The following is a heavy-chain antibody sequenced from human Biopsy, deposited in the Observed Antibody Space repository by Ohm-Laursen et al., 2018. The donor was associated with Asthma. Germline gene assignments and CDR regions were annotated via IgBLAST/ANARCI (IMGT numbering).Heavy chain of an antibody. D-gene: IGHD4-17*01. CDR2: VSSEGHST. Sequence: LRLSCTASGFVFSQARMHWVRQAPGKGLEWVAAVSSEGHSTSYDDSVKGRFTISRDNSKSRLFLQMDSLRVADSAVYYCARGQKDGEGDPLKSWGQGERVAVS. J-gene: IGHJ3*01. V-gene: IGHV3-30*03. CDR3: ARGQKDGEGDPLKS. CDR1: GFVFSQAR.